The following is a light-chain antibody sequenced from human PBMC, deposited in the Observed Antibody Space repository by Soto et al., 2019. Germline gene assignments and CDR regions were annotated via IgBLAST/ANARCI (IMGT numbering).Light chain of an antibody. CDR3: QQHGSALWT. J-gene: IGKJ1*01. CDR1: QSVSSSY. Sequence: EIVLSQSPASLSLARGERATISCRSSQSVSSSYLAWYQQKPGQAPRLLIYGASSRATGIPDRFSVSASRTDFTLPISRLAPENFALYYCQQHGSALWTFGQGTKVDIK. CDR2: GAS. V-gene: IGKV3-20*01.